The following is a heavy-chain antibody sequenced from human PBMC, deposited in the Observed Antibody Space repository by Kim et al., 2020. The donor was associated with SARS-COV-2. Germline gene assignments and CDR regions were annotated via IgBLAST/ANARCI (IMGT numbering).Heavy chain of an antibody. V-gene: IGHV1-46*01. J-gene: IGHJ4*02. D-gene: IGHD2-2*01. CDR3: AREWVVPAAMII. CDR1: GYTFTSYD. Sequence: ASVKVSCKASGYTFTSYDMHWVRQAPGQGLEWMGIINPSVGSTSYAQKFQGRVTITRDTSTSTVYMELSSLRSEDTAVYYCAREWVVPAAMIIWGQGTLVTVSS. CDR2: INPSVGST.